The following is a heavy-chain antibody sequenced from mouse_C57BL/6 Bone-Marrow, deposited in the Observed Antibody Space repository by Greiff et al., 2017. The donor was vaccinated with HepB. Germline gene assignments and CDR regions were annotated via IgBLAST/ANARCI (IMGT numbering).Heavy chain of an antibody. V-gene: IGHV14-4*01. J-gene: IGHJ4*01. D-gene: IGHD1-1*01. CDR3: TTAHGSSYDAMDY. CDR1: GFNIKDDY. CDR2: IDPENGDT. Sequence: EVQLVESGAELVRPGASVKLSCTASGFNIKDDYMHWVKQRPEQGLEWIGWIDPENGDTEYASKFQGKATITADTSSNTAYLQLSSLTSEDTAVYYCTTAHGSSYDAMDYWGQGTSVTVSS.